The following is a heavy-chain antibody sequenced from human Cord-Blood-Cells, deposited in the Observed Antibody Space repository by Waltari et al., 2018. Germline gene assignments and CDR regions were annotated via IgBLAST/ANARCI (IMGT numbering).Heavy chain of an antibody. J-gene: IGHJ4*02. CDR2: IYYSGST. CDR1: GGSISSSSYY. CDR3: ARHRDSGYDPFDY. D-gene: IGHD5-12*01. Sequence: QLQLQESGPGLVKPSETLSLTCTVSGGSISSSSYYWGWIRQPPGKGLEWIGSIYYSGSTYSSPSLKSRVTISVDTSKNQFSLKLSSVTAADTAVYYCARHRDSGYDPFDYWGQGTLVTVSS. V-gene: IGHV4-39*01.